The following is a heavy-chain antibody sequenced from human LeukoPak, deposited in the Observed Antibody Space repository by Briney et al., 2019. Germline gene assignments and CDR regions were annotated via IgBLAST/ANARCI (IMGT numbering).Heavy chain of an antibody. Sequence: SSETLSLTCTVSGGSISSGDYYWSWIRQPPGKGLEWIGYIYYSGSTYYNPSLKSRVTISVDTSKNQFSLKLSSVTAADTAVYYCARGREKSFFDYWGQGTLVTVSS. V-gene: IGHV4-30-4*08. CDR1: GGSISSGDYY. CDR2: IYYSGST. J-gene: IGHJ4*02. CDR3: ARGREKSFFDY.